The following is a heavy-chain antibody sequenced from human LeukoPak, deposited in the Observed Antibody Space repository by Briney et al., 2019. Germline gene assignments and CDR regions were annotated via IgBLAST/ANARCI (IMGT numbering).Heavy chain of an antibody. CDR2: ISAYNGNT. V-gene: IGHV1-18*01. CDR1: GYTFTSYG. J-gene: IGHJ4*02. D-gene: IGHD3-10*01. Sequence: GASVKVSCKASGYTFTSYGISWVRQAPGQGLEWMGWISAYNGNTNYAQKLQGRVTMTTDTSTSTAYMELRSLRSDDTAVYYCARDGRGYYYGSGTPSFDYWGQGTLVTVSS. CDR3: ARDGRGYYYGSGTPSFDY.